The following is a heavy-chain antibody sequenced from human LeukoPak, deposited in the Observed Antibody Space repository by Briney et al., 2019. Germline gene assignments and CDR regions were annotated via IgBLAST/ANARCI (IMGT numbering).Heavy chain of an antibody. J-gene: IGHJ4*02. CDR2: IYYNGLT. Sequence: PSETLSLTCTVSNGSLINYYWSWIRQPPGKTLEWIGYIYYNGLTNYNPSLKSRVAISVDTSKNQFSLKLNSVTAADTAVYYCARKGGTFDYWGQGTLVTVPS. CDR3: ARKGGTFDY. D-gene: IGHD3-16*01. V-gene: IGHV4-59*01. CDR1: NGSLINYY.